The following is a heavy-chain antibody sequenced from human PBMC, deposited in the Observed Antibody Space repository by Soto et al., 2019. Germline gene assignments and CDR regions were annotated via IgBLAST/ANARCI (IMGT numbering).Heavy chain of an antibody. V-gene: IGHV4-31*03. CDR3: GRDLTSNANCIDP. CDR2: IYYTGKT. J-gene: IGHJ5*02. Sequence: SETLSLTCSVSGDPLHIGGYYWTWIRQRPGEGLEWMGYIYYTGKTYYNPSLESRLTMSVDRSKNQFSLKLNSVTAADTAVYYCGRDLTSNANCIDPWGQGTLFTVSS. CDR1: GDPLHIGGYY. D-gene: IGHD2-2*01.